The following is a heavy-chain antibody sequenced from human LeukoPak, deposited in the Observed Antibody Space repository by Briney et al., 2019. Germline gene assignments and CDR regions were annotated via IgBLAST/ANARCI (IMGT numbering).Heavy chain of an antibody. CDR1: GYSFTSYW. CDR2: IYPGDSDT. Sequence: GESLKISCKGSGYSFTSYWIGWVRQMPGKGLEWMGIIYPGDSDTRYSPSFQGQVTISADKSISTAYLQWSSLKASDTAMYYCARLDKNCDSSGYYFHFDYWGQGTLVTVSS. V-gene: IGHV5-51*01. D-gene: IGHD3-22*01. J-gene: IGHJ4*02. CDR3: ARLDKNCDSSGYYFHFDY.